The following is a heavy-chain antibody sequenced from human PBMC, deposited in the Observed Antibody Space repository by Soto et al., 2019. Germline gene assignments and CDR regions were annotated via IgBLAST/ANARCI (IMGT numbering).Heavy chain of an antibody. D-gene: IGHD3-10*01. CDR2: FIPIFRTL. CDR3: VRDRRIYYSGPHDEFVASDYEV. CDR1: GGIFGSHG. Sequence: QVQLIQSVAEVKKPGSSVRVSCTASGGIFGSHGFSWVRQAPGQRLEWVGGFIPIFRTLTYTEKFQARVRIAADESTNTVYLDLSSLTSEDTAVYYCVRDRRIYYSGPHDEFVASDYEVWGQGTMVSVSS. J-gene: IGHJ3*01. V-gene: IGHV1-69*01.